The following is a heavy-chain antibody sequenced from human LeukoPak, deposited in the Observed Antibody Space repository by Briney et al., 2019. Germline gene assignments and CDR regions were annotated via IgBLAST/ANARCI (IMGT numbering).Heavy chain of an antibody. CDR1: GYTFTGYY. Sequence: GASVKASCKASGYTFTGYYMHWVRQAPGQGLEWMGWINPNSGGTNYAQKFQGRVTMTRDTSISTAYMELSRLRSDDTAVYYCARGLEIFGVVTSTWGQGTLVTVSS. D-gene: IGHD3-3*01. V-gene: IGHV1-2*02. J-gene: IGHJ5*02. CDR3: ARGLEIFGVVTST. CDR2: INPNSGGT.